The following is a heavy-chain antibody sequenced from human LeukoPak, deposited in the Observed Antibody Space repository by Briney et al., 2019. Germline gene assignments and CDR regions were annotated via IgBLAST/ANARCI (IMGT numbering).Heavy chain of an antibody. D-gene: IGHD3-10*01. V-gene: IGHV3-48*03. Sequence: GGSLRLSCAASGFTFSSYEMNWVRQAPGKGLEWVSYISSSGSTIYYADSVKGRFTISRDNAKNSLYLQMNSLRAEDTAVYYCASRGYGSGSIDWGQGTLVTVSS. J-gene: IGHJ4*02. CDR2: ISSSGSTI. CDR1: GFTFSSYE. CDR3: ASRGYGSGSID.